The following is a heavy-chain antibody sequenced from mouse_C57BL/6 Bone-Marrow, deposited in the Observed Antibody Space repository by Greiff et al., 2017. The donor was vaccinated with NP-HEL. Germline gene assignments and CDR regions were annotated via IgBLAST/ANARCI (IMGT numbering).Heavy chain of an antibody. Sequence: EVQVVESGGGLVQSGRSLRLSCATSGFTFSDFYMEWVRQAPGKGLEWIAASRNKANDYTTEYSASVKGRFIVSRDTSQSILYLQMNALRAEDTAIYYCARDALSWDGYFDVWGTGTTVTVSS. V-gene: IGHV7-1*01. CDR2: SRNKANDYTT. CDR3: ARDALSWDGYFDV. J-gene: IGHJ1*03. D-gene: IGHD4-1*01. CDR1: GFTFSDFY.